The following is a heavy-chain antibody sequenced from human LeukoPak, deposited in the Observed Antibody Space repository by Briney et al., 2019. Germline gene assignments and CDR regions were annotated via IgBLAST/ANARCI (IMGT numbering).Heavy chain of an antibody. CDR2: IYHSGNT. CDR1: GGSISSGGYY. CDR3: ASTRRAAVAGRFDS. D-gene: IGHD6-19*01. J-gene: IGHJ4*02. V-gene: IGHV4-31*03. Sequence: KPSQTLSLTCTVSGGSISSGGYYWSWIRQHPGKGLEWIGYIYHSGNTNYSPSLESRVTMSVDESKNQFSLRVHFVSAADTAVYYCASTRRAAVAGRFDSWGQGTLVTVSS.